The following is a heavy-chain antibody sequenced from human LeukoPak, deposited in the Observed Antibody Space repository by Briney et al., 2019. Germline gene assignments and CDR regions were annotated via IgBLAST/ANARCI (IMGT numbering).Heavy chain of an antibody. D-gene: IGHD2-15*01. V-gene: IGHV4-39*02. CDR1: GGPITSGSYY. CDR2: IYYSGST. Sequence: PSETLSLTCTVSGGPITSGSYYWGWIRQPPGKGLEWIGSIYYSGSTYYNPSLKSRVTISVDTSNKLFSLELSSVTAADTAVYYCARVSCSGGACPFGSWFDPWGQGTLVTVSS. J-gene: IGHJ5*02. CDR3: ARVSCSGGACPFGSWFDP.